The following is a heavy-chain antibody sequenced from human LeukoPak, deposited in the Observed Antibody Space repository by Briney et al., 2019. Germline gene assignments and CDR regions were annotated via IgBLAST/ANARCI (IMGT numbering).Heavy chain of an antibody. J-gene: IGHJ4*02. Sequence: SETLSLTCTVSGGSISSYYWSWIRQPPGKGLEWIGYIYYSGSTNYKSSLKSRVTISVDTSKNQFSLKLNSVTAADTAVYFCARRAYSAAYWKHFDYWGQGTLVTVSS. CDR1: GGSISSYY. CDR3: ARRAYSAAYWKHFDY. V-gene: IGHV4-59*08. D-gene: IGHD1-1*01. CDR2: IYYSGST.